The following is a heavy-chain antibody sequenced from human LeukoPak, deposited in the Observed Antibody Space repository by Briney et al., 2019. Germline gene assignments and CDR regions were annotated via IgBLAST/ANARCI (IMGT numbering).Heavy chain of an antibody. CDR3: AKGRRYCSGGSCYYFDY. D-gene: IGHD2-15*01. V-gene: IGHV3-23*01. J-gene: IGHJ4*02. CDR2: ISGSGGDT. Sequence: PGGSLRLSCAASGFTFSSYAMTWVRQAPGKGLEWVSGISGSGGDTYNADSVKGRFAISRDNSKNTLYLQMNSLRAEDTAVYYCAKGRRYCSGGSCYYFDYWGQGTLVTVSS. CDR1: GFTFSSYA.